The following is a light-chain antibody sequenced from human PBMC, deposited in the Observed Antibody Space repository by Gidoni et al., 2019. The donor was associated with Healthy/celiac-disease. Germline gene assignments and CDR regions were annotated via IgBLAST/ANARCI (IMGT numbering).Light chain of an antibody. V-gene: IGLV1-40*01. CDR1: SSNIGAGYD. CDR3: QSYDSSLSEV. J-gene: IGLJ1*01. Sequence: QSVLTQPPSVSGAQGQRVTISCTGSSSNIGAGYDVHWYQQLPDTAPKLLIYGNSNRPSGVPDRFSGSNSGTSASLAITGLQAEDEADYYCQSYDSSLSEVFGTGTKVTVL. CDR2: GNS.